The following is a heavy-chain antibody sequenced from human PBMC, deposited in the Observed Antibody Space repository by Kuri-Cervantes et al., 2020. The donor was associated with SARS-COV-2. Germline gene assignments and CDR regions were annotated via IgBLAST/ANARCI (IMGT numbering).Heavy chain of an antibody. J-gene: IGHJ6*03. V-gene: IGHV4-39*07. CDR3: ARAVGYSYGFGYYYYMDV. CDR2: IYYSGST. Sequence: GSLRLSCTVSGGSISSSSYYWGWIRQPPGKGLEWIGSIYYSGSTYYNPSLKSRVTMSVDTSKNQFSLKLSSVTAADTAVYYCARAVGYSYGFGYYYYMDVWGKGTTVTVSS. D-gene: IGHD5-18*01. CDR1: GGSISSSSYY.